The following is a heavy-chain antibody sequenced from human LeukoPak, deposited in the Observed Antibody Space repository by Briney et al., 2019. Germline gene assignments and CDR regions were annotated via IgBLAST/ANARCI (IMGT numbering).Heavy chain of an antibody. D-gene: IGHD1-26*01. V-gene: IGHV5-51*01. J-gene: IGHJ6*03. CDR2: IYPGDSDT. CDR1: GYSFTSYW. CDR3: ARLSAPVGYYYYYYMDV. Sequence: GESLKISCKGSGYSFTSYWIGWARQMPGKGLEWMGIIYPGDSDTRYSPSFQGQVTISADKSISTAYLQWSSLKASDTAMYYCARLSAPVGYYYYYYMDVWGKGTTVTVSS.